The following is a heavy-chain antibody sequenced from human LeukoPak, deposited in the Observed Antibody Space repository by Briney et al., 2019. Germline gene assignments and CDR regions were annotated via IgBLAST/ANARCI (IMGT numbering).Heavy chain of an antibody. Sequence: GGSLRLSCTASGFTFGDYAMSWVRQAPGKGLEWVSYISSSGSTIYYADSVKGRFTISRDNAKNSLYLQMNSLRAEDTAVYYCARDRGSGWYSFDYWGQGTLVTVSS. CDR2: ISSSGSTI. V-gene: IGHV3-11*01. J-gene: IGHJ4*02. CDR1: GFTFGDYA. D-gene: IGHD6-19*01. CDR3: ARDRGSGWYSFDY.